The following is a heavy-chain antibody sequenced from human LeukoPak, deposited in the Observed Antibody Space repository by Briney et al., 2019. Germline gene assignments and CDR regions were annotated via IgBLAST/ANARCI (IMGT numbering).Heavy chain of an antibody. CDR2: IIPIFGTA. D-gene: IGHD6-13*01. CDR3: ARVSLAYSSSWYWPFDI. J-gene: IGHJ3*02. CDR1: GGTFSSYA. Sequence: ASVKVSCKASGGTFSSYAISWVRQAPGQGLEWMGGIIPIFGTANYAQKFQGRVTITADKSTSTAYMELSSLRSEDTAVYYCARVSLAYSSSWYWPFDIWGQGTMVTVSS. V-gene: IGHV1-69*06.